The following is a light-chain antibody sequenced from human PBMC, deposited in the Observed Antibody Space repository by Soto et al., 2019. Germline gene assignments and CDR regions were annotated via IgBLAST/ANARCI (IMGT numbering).Light chain of an antibody. CDR2: EVS. V-gene: IGLV2-14*01. J-gene: IGLJ1*01. CDR1: TSDVDGDIY. CDR3: SSYTSRSTIV. Sequence: QSALTQPASVSGSPGQSITISCTGPTSDVDGDIYLSRNHPHPGKDPKLMIYEVSNQPSGVSNRFSGSKSGNTASLTISGLHAEDEAGYYCSSYTSRSTIVFGTATKVTVL.